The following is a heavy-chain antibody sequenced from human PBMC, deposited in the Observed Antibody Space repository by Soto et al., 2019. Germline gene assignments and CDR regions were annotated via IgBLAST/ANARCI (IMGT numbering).Heavy chain of an antibody. Sequence: PGGSLRLSCVASGFTFRNNDRTWVRHAPGKWLGWVSTIDGTSTFSNYANSVEGRFTISTYTPGNPVYLQMNSLRDDDTAVYYGAKNSGWFNAWGQGTTVTVSS. CDR1: GFTFRNND. V-gene: IGHV3-23*05. D-gene: IGHD3-10*01. J-gene: IGHJ5*02. CDR3: AKNSGWFNA. CDR2: IDGTSTFS.